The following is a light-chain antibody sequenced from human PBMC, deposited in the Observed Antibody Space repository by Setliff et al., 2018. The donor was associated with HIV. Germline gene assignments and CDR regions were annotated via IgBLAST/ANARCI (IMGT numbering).Light chain of an antibody. J-gene: IGLJ1*01. CDR2: EVT. CDR3: TSFTTTGAYV. CDR1: SSDVGGYNH. V-gene: IGLV2-14*01. Sequence: QSALTQPASVSGSPGQSISISCTGTSSDVGGYNHVSWYQQEPDRAPKLMIYEVTNRPSGVSNRFSGSKSGNTASLTISGLQAEDEADYYCTSFTTTGAYVFGTGTKVTVL.